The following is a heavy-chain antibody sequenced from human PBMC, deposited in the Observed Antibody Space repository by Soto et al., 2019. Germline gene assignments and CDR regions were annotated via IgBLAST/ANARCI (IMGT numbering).Heavy chain of an antibody. J-gene: IGHJ6*02. D-gene: IGHD1-7*01. CDR3: ARVTGTTVHYYYYGMDV. CDR1: GGTFSSYA. V-gene: IGHV1-69*13. CDR2: IIPIFGTA. Sequence: GASVKVSCKASGGTFSSYAISWVRQAPGQGLEWMGGIIPIFGTANYAQKFQGRVTITADESTSTAYMELSSLRSEDTAVYYCARVTGTTVHYYYYGMDVWGQGTTVTVPS.